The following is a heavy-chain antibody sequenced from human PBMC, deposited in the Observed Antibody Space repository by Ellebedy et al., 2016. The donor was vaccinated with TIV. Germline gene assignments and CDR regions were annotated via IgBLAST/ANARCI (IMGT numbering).Heavy chain of an antibody. V-gene: IGHV1-18*01. J-gene: IGHJ4*02. CDR3: ARAYLPPSYYFDY. Sequence: AASVKVSCKASGYTFTSYGISWVRQAPGQGLEWMGWISAYNGNTNYAQKLQGRVTMTTDTSTSTAYLELRSLRSEDTAVYYCARAYLPPSYYFDYWGQGTLVTVSS. D-gene: IGHD2-2*02. CDR2: ISAYNGNT. CDR1: GYTFTSYG.